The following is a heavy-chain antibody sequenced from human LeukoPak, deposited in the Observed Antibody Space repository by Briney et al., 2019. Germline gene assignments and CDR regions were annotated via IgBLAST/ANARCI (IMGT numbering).Heavy chain of an antibody. Sequence: PGRSLRLSCAASGFTFSSYGMHWVRQAPGKGLEWVAVISYDGSNKYYADSVKGRFTISRDNSKNTLYLQMNSLRAEDTAVYYCAKALWFGERNNNWFDPWGQGTLVTVSS. CDR1: GFTFSSYG. V-gene: IGHV3-30*18. CDR3: AKALWFGERNNNWFDP. CDR2: ISYDGSNK. J-gene: IGHJ5*02. D-gene: IGHD3-10*01.